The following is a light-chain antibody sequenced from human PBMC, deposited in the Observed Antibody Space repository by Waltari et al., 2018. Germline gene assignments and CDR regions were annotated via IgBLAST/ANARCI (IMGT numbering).Light chain of an antibody. J-gene: IGKJ3*01. CDR2: GAS. V-gene: IGKV3-15*01. CDR1: QSVSSN. CDR3: QQYNNWPRT. Sequence: EIVMTQSPATLSVSPGERATLSCRASQSVSSNLAWYQQKPGQAPRPLIYGASTRATGIPARFSGSGSGTEFTLTISSLQSEDVAVYYCQQYNNWPRTFGPGTKVDIK.